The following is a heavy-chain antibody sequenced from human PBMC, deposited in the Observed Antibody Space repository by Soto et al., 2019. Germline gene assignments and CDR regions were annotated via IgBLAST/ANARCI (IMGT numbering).Heavy chain of an antibody. D-gene: IGHD3-22*01. J-gene: IGHJ4*02. CDR1: GDSISSFF. CDR2: IHYSGST. Sequence: ETLSLTCTVSGDSISSFFWNWIRQPPGKGLEWIGNIHYSGSTNDNPSLKSRVTLSIHTSKNQVSLKLTSVTAADTAVYYCARTPTSYYYDSSGYYFDYWGQGTLVTVSS. CDR3: ARTPTSYYYDSSGYYFDY. V-gene: IGHV4-59*01.